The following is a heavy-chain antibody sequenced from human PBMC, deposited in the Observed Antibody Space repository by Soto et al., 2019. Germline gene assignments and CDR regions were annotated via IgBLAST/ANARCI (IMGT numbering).Heavy chain of an antibody. D-gene: IGHD6-25*01. J-gene: IGHJ4*02. CDR2: IKGDGSEQ. CDR3: TRNPAKADY. V-gene: IGHV3-7*01. Sequence: EVQLVESGGDLVQPGGSLRLSCVASGFALSSFWMTWVRQAPGKGLEWVAKIKGDGSEQNYVDSVRGRFTNSRDNVKHSMYLQMNSLRVDDPAVYYCTRNPAKADYWGQGTLVTVSS. CDR1: GFALSSFW.